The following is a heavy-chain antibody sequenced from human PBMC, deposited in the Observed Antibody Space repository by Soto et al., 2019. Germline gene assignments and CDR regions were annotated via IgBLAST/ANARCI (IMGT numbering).Heavy chain of an antibody. J-gene: IGHJ4*02. CDR3: AKPDQYSSGWYGPVFDY. D-gene: IGHD6-19*01. CDR1: GFTFSSYA. CDR2: ISGSGGST. V-gene: IGHV3-23*01. Sequence: GGSLRLSCAASGFTFSSYAMSWVRQAPGKGLEWVSAISGSGGSTYYADSVKGRFTISRDNSKNTLYLQMNSLRAEDTAVYYCAKPDQYSSGWYGPVFDYWGQGTLVTVSS.